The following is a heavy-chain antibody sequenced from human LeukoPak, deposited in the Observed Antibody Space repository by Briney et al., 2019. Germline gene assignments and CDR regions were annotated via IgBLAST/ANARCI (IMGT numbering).Heavy chain of an antibody. J-gene: IGHJ4*02. CDR2: IKQDGSAK. Sequence: PGGSLRLSCAASEFTFSSYWMSWVRRAPGKGLEWVANIKQDGSAKYYVDSVKGRFTISRDNAKNSLYLQMNSLRAEDTAVYYCARQYCSGGSCLTYFDYWGQGTLVTVSS. CDR3: ARQYCSGGSCLTYFDY. D-gene: IGHD2-15*01. CDR1: EFTFSSYW. V-gene: IGHV3-7*01.